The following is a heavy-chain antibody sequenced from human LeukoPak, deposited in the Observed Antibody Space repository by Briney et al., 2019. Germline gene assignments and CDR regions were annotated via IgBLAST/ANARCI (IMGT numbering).Heavy chain of an antibody. V-gene: IGHV3-23*01. J-gene: IGHJ4*02. CDR3: AKVSWNSPRDY. Sequence: PGGSLRLSCAASGFTFSSYDMSWIRQAPGKGLEWVTAISDSGRTYYADSVKGRFTISRDNSKNTLYLQMNSLRAEDTAVYYCAKVSWNSPRDYWGQGTLVTVS. D-gene: IGHD1/OR15-1a*01. CDR1: GFTFSSYD. CDR2: ISDSGRT.